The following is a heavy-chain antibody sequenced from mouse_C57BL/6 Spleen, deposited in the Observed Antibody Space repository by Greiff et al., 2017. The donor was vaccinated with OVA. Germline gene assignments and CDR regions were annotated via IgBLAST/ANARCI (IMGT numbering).Heavy chain of an antibody. Sequence: VQLKQSGAELVKPGASVKLSCTASGFNIKDYYMHWVKQRTEQGLEWIGRIDPEDGETKYAPNFQGKATITADTSSNTAYLQLSSLTSEDTAVYYCALYYYGSGGNWYFDVWGTGTTVTVSS. CDR2: IDPEDGET. V-gene: IGHV14-2*01. CDR1: GFNIKDYY. CDR3: ALYYYGSGGNWYFDV. D-gene: IGHD1-1*01. J-gene: IGHJ1*03.